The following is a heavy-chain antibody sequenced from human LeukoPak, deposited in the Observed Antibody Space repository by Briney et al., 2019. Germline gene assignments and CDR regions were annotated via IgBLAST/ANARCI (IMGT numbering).Heavy chain of an antibody. J-gene: IGHJ6*02. CDR2: IYYNGTT. Sequence: SETLSLTCTVSGASISPYYWSWIRQPPGKGLEWIGYIYYNGTTNYNPSLKSRVTISVDTSNNQFSLNLSSVTAAGAAVYYCARARYHCSGGTCYSGNGLDVWGQGTTVTVSS. CDR1: GASISPYY. CDR3: ARARYHCSGGTCYSGNGLDV. D-gene: IGHD2-15*01. V-gene: IGHV4-59*01.